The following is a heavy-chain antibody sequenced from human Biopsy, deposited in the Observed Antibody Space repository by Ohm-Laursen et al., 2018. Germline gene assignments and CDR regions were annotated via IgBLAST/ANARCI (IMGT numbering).Heavy chain of an antibody. Sequence: SDTLSLTCTVSGDSLTSGPENWSWIRQSPGQGLEYIGFIYSGGNTNYNPSLKNRVTMSVDTSKNQFYLKLYSVTAADTAVYYSARGRRTSGWPYFDNWGQGALVIVSP. D-gene: IGHD6-19*01. CDR1: GDSLTSGPEN. J-gene: IGHJ4*02. V-gene: IGHV4-61*01. CDR3: ARGRRTSGWPYFDN. CDR2: IYSGGNT.